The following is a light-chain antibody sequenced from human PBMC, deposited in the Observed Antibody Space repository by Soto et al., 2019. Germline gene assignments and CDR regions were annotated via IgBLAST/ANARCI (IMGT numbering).Light chain of an antibody. CDR1: SSDVGGYNY. Sequence: QSVLAQPLSASGSPGQSVTISCTGTSSDVGGYNYVSWYQQLPSNAPNLMIYATSKRASGVPDRCAGFRSGNTASLTVSGLQAEAEADYYWSSQERINNFVLGTGNNVTVL. J-gene: IGLJ1*01. CDR2: ATS. V-gene: IGLV2-8*01. CDR3: SSQERINNFV.